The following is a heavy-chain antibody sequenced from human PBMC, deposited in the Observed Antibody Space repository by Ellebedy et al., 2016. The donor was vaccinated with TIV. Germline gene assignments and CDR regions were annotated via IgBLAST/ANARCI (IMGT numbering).Heavy chain of an antibody. Sequence: GESLKISCKGSGYSFTSYWISWVRQMPGKGLEWMGRIDPSDSYTNYSPSFQGHVTISADKSISTAYLQWSSLKASDTAMYYCASLYCSSTSCIDYWGQGTLVTVSS. CDR2: IDPSDSYT. J-gene: IGHJ4*02. CDR3: ASLYCSSTSCIDY. CDR1: GYSFTSYW. V-gene: IGHV5-10-1*01. D-gene: IGHD2-2*01.